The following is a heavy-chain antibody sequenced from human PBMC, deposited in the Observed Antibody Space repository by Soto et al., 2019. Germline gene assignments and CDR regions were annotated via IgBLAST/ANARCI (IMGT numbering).Heavy chain of an antibody. Sequence: LSETLPLTCTVSGGSTIDYYWNWIRQSPGRGLEWIGYIHYTGGNKYNPSLKSRVTMSVDTSRNQFSLKLSSVTAADTAVYYCAKWNSPLNAYDFWGQGTMVTVSS. V-gene: IGHV4-59*01. CDR1: GGSTIDYY. D-gene: IGHD1-1*01. J-gene: IGHJ3*01. CDR3: AKWNSPLNAYDF. CDR2: IHYTGGN.